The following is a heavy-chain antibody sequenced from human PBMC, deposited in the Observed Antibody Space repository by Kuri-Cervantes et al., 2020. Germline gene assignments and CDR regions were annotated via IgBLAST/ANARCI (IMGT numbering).Heavy chain of an antibody. CDR1: GFTFSSYS. CDR3: ARLNLLWLKLFDY. V-gene: IGHV3-48*04. D-gene: IGHD5-18*01. Sequence: GGSLRLSCAASGFTFSSYSMNWVRQAPGKGLEWVSYISSSSSTIYYADSVKGRFTISRDNAKNSLYLQMNSLRAEDTAVYYCARLNLLWLKLFDYWGQGTLVTVSS. CDR2: ISSSSSTI. J-gene: IGHJ4*02.